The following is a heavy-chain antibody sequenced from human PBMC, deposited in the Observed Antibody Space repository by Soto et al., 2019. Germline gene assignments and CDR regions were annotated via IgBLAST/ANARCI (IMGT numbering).Heavy chain of an antibody. CDR2: VNHSGST. V-gene: IGHV4-34*01. CDR3: ARKYLPYYGSGSPYGMDV. CDR1: GGSFSGYY. Sequence: QVQLQQWSAGLLKPSETLSLTCGVYGGSFSGYYWSWIRQPPGKGLEWIGEVNHSGSTNYNPSLKSRVTISVDTSKNQFSLKLSSVTAADTALYYCARKYLPYYGSGSPYGMDVWGQGTTVTVSS. D-gene: IGHD3-10*01. J-gene: IGHJ6*02.